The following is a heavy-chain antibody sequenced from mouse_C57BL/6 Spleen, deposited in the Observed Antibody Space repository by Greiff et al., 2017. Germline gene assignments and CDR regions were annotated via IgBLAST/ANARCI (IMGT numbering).Heavy chain of an antibody. CDR3: ARLFAY. V-gene: IGHV1-4*01. Sequence: QVQLQQSGAELARPGSSVKMSCKASGYTFTSYTFHWLKRQHGRRVLWIGYINPSSVYTKYNQKYKDKATLTADKSTSTAYMQLSCLTSENSSVYYCARLFAYWGQGTLVTVSA. CDR1: GYTFTSYT. CDR2: INPSSVYT. J-gene: IGHJ3*01.